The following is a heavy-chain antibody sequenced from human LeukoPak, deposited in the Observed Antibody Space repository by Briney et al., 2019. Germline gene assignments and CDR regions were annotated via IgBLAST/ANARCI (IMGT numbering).Heavy chain of an antibody. J-gene: IGHJ4*02. CDR3: ARDTHSRYGGNENDY. D-gene: IGHD4-23*01. V-gene: IGHV3-21*01. CDR1: GFTFSSYS. Sequence: GGSLRLSCAASGFTFSSYSMNWVRQAPGKGLEWVSSISSSSSYIYYADSVKGRFTISRDNAKNSLYLQMNSLRAEDTAVYYCARDTHSRYGGNENDYWGQGTLVTVSS. CDR2: ISSSSSYI.